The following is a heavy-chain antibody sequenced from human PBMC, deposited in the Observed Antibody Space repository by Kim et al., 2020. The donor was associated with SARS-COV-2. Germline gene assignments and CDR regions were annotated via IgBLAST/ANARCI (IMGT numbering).Heavy chain of an antibody. CDR1: GGSFSGYY. V-gene: IGHV4-34*01. J-gene: IGHJ5*02. Sequence: SETLSLTCAVYGGSFSGYYWSWIRQPPGKGLEWIGEINHSGSTNYNPSLKSRVTISVDTSKNQFSLKLSSVTAADTAVYYCARGGNYYGSGKFLVRWFDPWGQGTLVTVSS. CDR3: ARGGNYYGSGKFLVRWFDP. CDR2: INHSGST. D-gene: IGHD3-10*01.